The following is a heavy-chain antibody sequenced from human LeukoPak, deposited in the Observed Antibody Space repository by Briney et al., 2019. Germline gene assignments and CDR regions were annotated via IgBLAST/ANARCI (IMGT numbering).Heavy chain of an antibody. Sequence: SETLSLTCAVYGGSFSGYYWSRIRQPPGKGLEWIGEINHSGSTNYNPSLKSRVTISVDTSKNQFSLKLSSVTAADTAVYYCARVPAQYRSGGSCYLGTFDYWGQGTLVTVSS. CDR2: INHSGST. CDR3: ARVPAQYRSGGSCYLGTFDY. CDR1: GGSFSGYY. D-gene: IGHD2-15*01. V-gene: IGHV4-34*01. J-gene: IGHJ4*02.